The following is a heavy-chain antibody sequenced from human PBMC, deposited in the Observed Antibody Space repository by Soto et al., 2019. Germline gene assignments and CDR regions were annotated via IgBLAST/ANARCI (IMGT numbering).Heavy chain of an antibody. CDR1: GYPVTAYY. CDR2: INPATGAA. V-gene: IGHV1-2*02. J-gene: IGHJ3*02. CDR3: ARGGGVGVAGSAAFDM. Sequence: QLHLVQSGAVVKKPGASVTVSCSASGYPVTAYYMHWVRQAPGRGLEWMGGINPATGAAKYTQTFQGRVTRTRDTSTSTVLMERSGLTSEDTAGFYWARGGGVGVAGSAAFDMWGQGTVVTVSS. D-gene: IGHD3-3*01.